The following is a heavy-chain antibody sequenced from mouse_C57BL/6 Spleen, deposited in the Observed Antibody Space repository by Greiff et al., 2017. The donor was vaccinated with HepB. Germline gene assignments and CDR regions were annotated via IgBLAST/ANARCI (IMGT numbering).Heavy chain of an antibody. J-gene: IGHJ1*03. Sequence: VKLQESGAELVRPGTSVKMSCKASGYTFTNYWIGWAKQRPGHGLEWIGDIYPGGGYTNYNEKFKGKATLTADKSSSTTYMQLSSLTSEDSAVYYCARGGYGSSYRYFDVWGTGTTVTVSS. D-gene: IGHD1-1*01. CDR2: IYPGGGYT. CDR1: GYTFTNYW. V-gene: IGHV1-63*01. CDR3: ARGGYGSSYRYFDV.